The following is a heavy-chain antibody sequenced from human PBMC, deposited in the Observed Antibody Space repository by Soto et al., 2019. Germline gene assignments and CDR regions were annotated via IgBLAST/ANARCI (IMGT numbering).Heavy chain of an antibody. CDR1: GFTFSSYS. V-gene: IGHV3-23*01. Sequence: EVQLSESGGGLVQPGGSLRLSCAASGFTFSSYSMSWVRQAPGKGLEWVSTISGSGGSTYYADSVKGRFTISRDNSNNTLYLQMSSLGAEDTAVYYCAKDWTAIWGQGTMVTVSS. J-gene: IGHJ3*02. CDR3: AKDWTAI. D-gene: IGHD2-21*02. CDR2: ISGSGGST.